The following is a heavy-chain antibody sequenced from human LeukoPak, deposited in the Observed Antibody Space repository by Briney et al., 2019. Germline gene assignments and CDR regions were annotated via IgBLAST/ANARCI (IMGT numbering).Heavy chain of an antibody. CDR2: IYYSGST. CDR1: GGSISSGGYY. V-gene: IGHV4-31*03. Sequence: SETLSLTCTVSGGSISSGGYYWSWIRQHPGKGLEWIGYIYYSGSTYYNPSLKSRVTISVDKSKNQFSLKLSSVTAADTAVYYCARARAMVRGVIREWDAFGIWGQGTMVTVSS. CDR3: ARARAMVRGVIREWDAFGI. J-gene: IGHJ3*02. D-gene: IGHD3-10*01.